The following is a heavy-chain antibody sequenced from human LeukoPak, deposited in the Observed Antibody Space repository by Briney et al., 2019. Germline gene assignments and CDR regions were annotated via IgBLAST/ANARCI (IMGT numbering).Heavy chain of an antibody. Sequence: GASVKVSCKASGYTFTSYYMHWVRQAPGQGLEWMGIINPSGGSTTYAQKFQGRVTMTRDMSTSTVYMELSSLRSEDTAVYYCAREWDGSGSYYFRSDYWGQGTLVTVSS. CDR1: GYTFTSYY. CDR2: INPSGGST. V-gene: IGHV1-46*01. D-gene: IGHD3-10*01. J-gene: IGHJ4*02. CDR3: AREWDGSGSYYFRSDY.